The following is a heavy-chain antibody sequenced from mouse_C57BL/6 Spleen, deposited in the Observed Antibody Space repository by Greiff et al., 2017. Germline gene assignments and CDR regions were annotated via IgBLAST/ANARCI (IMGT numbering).Heavy chain of an antibody. J-gene: IGHJ2*01. CDR3: ARRDDGYYGDYFDY. CDR1: GYTFTSYW. V-gene: IGHV1-55*01. CDR2: IYPGSGST. D-gene: IGHD2-3*01. Sequence: QVQLQQPGAELVKPGASVKMSCKASGYTFTSYWITWVKQRPGQGLEWIGDIYPGSGSTNYNEKFKSKATLTVDTSSSTAYMQLSSLTSEDSAVYYCARRDDGYYGDYFDYWGQGTTLTVSS.